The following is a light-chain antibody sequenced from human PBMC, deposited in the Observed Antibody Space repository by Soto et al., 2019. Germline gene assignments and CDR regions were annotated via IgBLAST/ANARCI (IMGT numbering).Light chain of an antibody. CDR2: GAS. CDR1: QSVSGSY. V-gene: IGKV3-20*01. J-gene: IGKJ4*01. CDR3: QQYVSSPLT. Sequence: IVLPQSPGTLSLSPGERATLSCRASQSVSGSYLAWYQQKPGQAPRLLIYGASSRVTCIPDRFSGSGSGTDFTLTSSRLEHEDFAVYYCQQYVSSPLTFGRGTKVEIK.